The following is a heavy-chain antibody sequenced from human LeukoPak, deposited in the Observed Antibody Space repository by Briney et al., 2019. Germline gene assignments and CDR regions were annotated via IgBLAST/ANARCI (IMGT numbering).Heavy chain of an antibody. V-gene: IGHV3-7*01. D-gene: IGHD5-18*01. Sequence: GGSLRLSCAASGFTFSSYWMSWVRQAPGKGLEWVANIKQDGSEKYYVDSVKGRFTISRDNAKNSLYLQMNSLRAEDTAVYYCARPLRGYSYGYYNYWGQGTLVTVSS. CDR1: GFTFSSYW. CDR2: IKQDGSEK. CDR3: ARPLRGYSYGYYNY. J-gene: IGHJ4*02.